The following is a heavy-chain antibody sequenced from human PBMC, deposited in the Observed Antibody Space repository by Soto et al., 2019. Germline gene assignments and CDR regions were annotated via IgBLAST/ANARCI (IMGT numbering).Heavy chain of an antibody. D-gene: IGHD5-18*01. V-gene: IGHV4-31*01. Sequence: PSETPSLTCTVSGGSISSGSYFWTWIRQHPGKGLEWIGYVHNSGSTFYTPSLKSQVTISLDTSRNLFSLNLSSVTAADTAVYYCARSLNGYAFDYWGQGALVTVSS. CDR1: GGSISSGSYF. J-gene: IGHJ4*02. CDR2: VHNSGST. CDR3: ARSLNGYAFDY.